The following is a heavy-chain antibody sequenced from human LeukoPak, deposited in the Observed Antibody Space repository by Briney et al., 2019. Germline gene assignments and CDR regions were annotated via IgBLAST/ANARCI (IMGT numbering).Heavy chain of an antibody. D-gene: IGHD1-26*01. Sequence: SQTLSLTCTVSGGSISSGSYYWSWIRQPAGKGLEWIGRIYTSGSTNYNPSLKSRVTISVDTSKNQFSLKLSSVTAADTAVYYCARALLLGASYYFDYWGQGTLVTVSS. J-gene: IGHJ4*02. V-gene: IGHV4-61*02. CDR1: GGSISSGSYY. CDR2: IYTSGST. CDR3: ARALLLGASYYFDY.